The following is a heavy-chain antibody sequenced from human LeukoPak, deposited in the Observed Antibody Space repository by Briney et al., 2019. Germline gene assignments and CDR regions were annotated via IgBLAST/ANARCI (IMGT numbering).Heavy chain of an antibody. CDR1: GGTFSRYA. CDR2: YIPMFGIA. J-gene: IGHJ4*02. V-gene: IGHV1-69*01. CDR3: AGASSKWELSF. Sequence: SVKVSCKASGGTFSRYAISWVRQAPGQGLEWMGGYIPMFGIANYAQNFQNRVTITADESTSTFSMEVSSLRPEDTAVYFCAGASSKWELSFWGQGTLVTVSS. D-gene: IGHD1-26*01.